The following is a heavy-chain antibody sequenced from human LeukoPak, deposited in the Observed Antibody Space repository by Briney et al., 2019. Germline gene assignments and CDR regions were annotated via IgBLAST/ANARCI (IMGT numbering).Heavy chain of an antibody. Sequence: SETLSLTCTVSGGSISSYYWSWIRQPPGKGLEWIGYIYYSGSTNYNPSLKSRVSISVDTSKNQVSLKLSSVTAADTAVYYCASADGYKIDYWGQGTLVTVSS. CDR1: GGSISSYY. V-gene: IGHV4-59*12. D-gene: IGHD5-24*01. J-gene: IGHJ4*02. CDR2: IYYSGST. CDR3: ASADGYKIDY.